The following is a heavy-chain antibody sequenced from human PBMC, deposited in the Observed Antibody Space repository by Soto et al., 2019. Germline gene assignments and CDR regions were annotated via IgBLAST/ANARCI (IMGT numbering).Heavy chain of an antibody. Sequence: GESLKISCKGSGYSFTSYWIGWVRQMPGKGLEWMGIIYPGDSDTRYSPSFQGQVTISADKSISTAYLQWSILKASDTAMYYGARSEAGEGSYGYAFDIWGQGTMVTVSS. J-gene: IGHJ3*02. D-gene: IGHD3-10*01. V-gene: IGHV5-51*01. CDR1: GYSFTSYW. CDR3: ARSEAGEGSYGYAFDI. CDR2: IYPGDSDT.